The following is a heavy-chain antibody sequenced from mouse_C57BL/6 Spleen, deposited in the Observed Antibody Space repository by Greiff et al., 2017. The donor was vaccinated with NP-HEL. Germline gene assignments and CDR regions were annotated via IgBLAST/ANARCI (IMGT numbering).Heavy chain of an antibody. V-gene: IGHV1-4*01. CDR2: INPSSGYT. D-gene: IGHD2-4*01. Sequence: VQLQQSGAELARPGASVKMSCKASGYTFTSYTMHWVKQRPGQGLEWIGYINPSSGYTKYNQKFKDKATLTADKSSSTAYMQLSSLTSEDSAVYYCARGIYYDYAYWGQGTTLTVSS. CDR3: ARGIYYDYAY. CDR1: GYTFTSYT. J-gene: IGHJ2*01.